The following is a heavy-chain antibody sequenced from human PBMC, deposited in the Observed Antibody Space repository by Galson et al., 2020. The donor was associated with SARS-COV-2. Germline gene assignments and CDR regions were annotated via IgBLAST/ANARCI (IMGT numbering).Heavy chain of an antibody. Sequence: KIGESLKISCKGSGYSFTSYWIGWVRQMPGKGLEWMGIIYPGDSDTRYSPSFQGQVTISADKSISTAYLQWSSLKASDTAMYYCARQQTTDYGDFHGGMDVWGQGTTVTVSS. D-gene: IGHD4-17*01. J-gene: IGHJ6*02. CDR2: IYPGDSDT. V-gene: IGHV5-51*01. CDR3: ARQQTTDYGDFHGGMDV. CDR1: GYSFTSYW.